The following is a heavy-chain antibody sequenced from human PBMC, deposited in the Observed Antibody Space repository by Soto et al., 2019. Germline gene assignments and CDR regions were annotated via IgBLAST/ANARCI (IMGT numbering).Heavy chain of an antibody. V-gene: IGHV4-4*02. CDR3: AREGSSSSGLHFDY. Sequence: PSETLSLTCAVSGGSISSSNWWSWVRQPPGKGLEWIREIYHSGSTNYNPSLKSRVTISVDKSKNQFSLKLSSVTAADTAVYYCAREGSSSSGLHFDYWGQGTLVTVSS. D-gene: IGHD6-6*01. J-gene: IGHJ4*02. CDR1: GGSISSSNW. CDR2: IYHSGST.